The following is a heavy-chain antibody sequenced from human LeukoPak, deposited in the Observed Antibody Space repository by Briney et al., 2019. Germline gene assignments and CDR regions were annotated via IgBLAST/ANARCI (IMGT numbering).Heavy chain of an antibody. Sequence: SETLSLTCTVSGDSISSSRFYWAWIRQPPGKGLEWIGSILYTGRTFYNPSLKSRVTISVDTSKNQFSLRLGSVTASDTAAYYCARRDVGATIDYWGQGTLVTVSS. J-gene: IGHJ4*02. D-gene: IGHD1-26*01. V-gene: IGHV4-39*01. CDR1: GDSISSSRFY. CDR2: ILYTGRT. CDR3: ARRDVGATIDY.